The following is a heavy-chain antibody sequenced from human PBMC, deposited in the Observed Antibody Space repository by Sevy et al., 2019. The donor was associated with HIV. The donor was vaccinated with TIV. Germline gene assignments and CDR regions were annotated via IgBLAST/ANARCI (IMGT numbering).Heavy chain of an antibody. CDR1: GFTFSSYE. CDR2: ISSSGTTI. J-gene: IGHJ5*02. V-gene: IGHV3-48*03. Sequence: GGSLILSCEASGFTFSSYEMNWVRQAPGKGLEWVSYISSSGTTIKYADSVKGRFTISRANAKNSLYMQMNSLRAEETAVYYCARVDANYDKGFDPWGQGTLVTVSS. CDR3: ARVDANYDKGFDP. D-gene: IGHD3-22*01.